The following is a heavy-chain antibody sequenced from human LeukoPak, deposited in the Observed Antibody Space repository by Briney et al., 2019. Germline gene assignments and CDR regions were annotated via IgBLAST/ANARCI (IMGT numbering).Heavy chain of an antibody. CDR1: GFTFDDYA. CDR3: ATKTGDY. V-gene: IGHV3-9*01. CDR2: ISWNSGSI. J-gene: IGHJ4*02. Sequence: GGSLRLSCAASGFTFDDYAMHWVRQAPGKGLERVSGISWNSGSIGYADSVKGRFTISRDNAKNSLYLQMNSLKAEDTALYYCATKTGDYWGQGTLVTVSS.